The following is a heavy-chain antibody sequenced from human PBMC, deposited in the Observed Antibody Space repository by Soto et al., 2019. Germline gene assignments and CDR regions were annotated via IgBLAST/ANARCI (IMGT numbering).Heavy chain of an antibody. V-gene: IGHV3-23*01. CDR1: GFIFNNYA. J-gene: IGHJ2*01. Sequence: EVQLLESGGGLVQRGGSLRLSCAAYGFIFNNYAMTWVRQAPGKGLEWVARVSGRGGSAYYADSVKGRLTISRDNSNNTLYLQMTIVRGEDTAVYYCVRRAGGAVVWYYDLWGRGTLVSVFS. D-gene: IGHD2-21*01. CDR3: VRRAGGAVVWYYDL. CDR2: VSGRGGSA.